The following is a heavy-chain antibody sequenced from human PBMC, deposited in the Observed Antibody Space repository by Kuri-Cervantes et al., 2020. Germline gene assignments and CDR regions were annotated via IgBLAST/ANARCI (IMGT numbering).Heavy chain of an antibody. D-gene: IGHD2-15*01. CDR2: IYWDDDK. J-gene: IGHJ3*02. V-gene: IGHV2-5*05. Sequence: SGPTLVKPTQTLTLTCTFSGFSLRTGGVGVDWIRQPPGKALEWLALIYWDDDKRYGPSLKSRVTITKDTSKKQVALTMTNLDPVDTATYYCARTIRVGVFDIWGQGTMVTVSS. CDR3: ARTIRVGVFDI. CDR1: GFSLRTGGVG.